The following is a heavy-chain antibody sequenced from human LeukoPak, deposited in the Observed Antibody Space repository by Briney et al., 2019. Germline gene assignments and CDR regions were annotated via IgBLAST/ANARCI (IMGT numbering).Heavy chain of an antibody. CDR1: GYTFTSYD. Sequence: GASVKVSCKASGYTFTSYDINWVRHATGQGLEWMGWMNPNSGNTGYAQKFQGRVTMTRNTSISTAYMELSSLRSEDTAVYYCARGPSPPMVRGVIRNWFDPWGQGTLVTVSS. J-gene: IGHJ5*02. CDR3: ARGPSPPMVRGVIRNWFDP. D-gene: IGHD3-10*01. V-gene: IGHV1-8*01. CDR2: MNPNSGNT.